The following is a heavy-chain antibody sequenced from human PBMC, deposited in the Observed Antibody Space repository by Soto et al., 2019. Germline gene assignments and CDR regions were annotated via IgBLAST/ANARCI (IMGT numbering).Heavy chain of an antibody. J-gene: IGHJ6*02. D-gene: IGHD3-22*01. CDR2: INPNSGGT. Sequence: ASVKVSCKASGYTFTGYYMHWVRQAPGQGLEWMGWINPNSGGTNYAQKFQGRVTMTRDTSISTAYMELSRLRSDDTAVYYCARVDTAMVRYYYDSSRYGMDVWGQGTTVTV. CDR3: ARVDTAMVRYYYDSSRYGMDV. V-gene: IGHV1-2*02. CDR1: GYTFTGYY.